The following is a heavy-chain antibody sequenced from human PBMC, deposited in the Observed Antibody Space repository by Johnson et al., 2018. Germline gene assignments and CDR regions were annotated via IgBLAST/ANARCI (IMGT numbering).Heavy chain of an antibody. V-gene: IGHV3-9*01. CDR3: AKDMGTSLRYYYYYGMDV. Sequence: VQLVESGGGLVKHGGSLRLSCAASGFTFSSYSMNWVRQAPGKGLEWVSGISWNSGSIGYADSVKGRFTISSDNAKNSLYLEMNSLRAEDTALYYCAKDMGTSLRYYYYYGMDVWGQGTTVTVSS. D-gene: IGHD7-27*01. CDR1: GFTFSSYS. CDR2: ISWNSGSI. J-gene: IGHJ6*02.